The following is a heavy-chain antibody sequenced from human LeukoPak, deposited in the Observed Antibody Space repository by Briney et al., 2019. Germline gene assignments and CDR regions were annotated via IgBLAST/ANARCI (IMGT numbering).Heavy chain of an antibody. V-gene: IGHV4-38-2*02. CDR2: IDHSGST. CDR1: GYSISSGYY. J-gene: IGHJ5*02. D-gene: IGHD3-10*01. Sequence: SETLSLTCTVSGYSISSGYYWGWIRQPPGKGLEWTGSIDHSGSTYYNPSLKSRITISVDTSKNQFSLKLSSVTAADTAVYYCARDAHELWFGESIGNWFDPWGQGTLVTVSS. CDR3: ARDAHELWFGESIGNWFDP.